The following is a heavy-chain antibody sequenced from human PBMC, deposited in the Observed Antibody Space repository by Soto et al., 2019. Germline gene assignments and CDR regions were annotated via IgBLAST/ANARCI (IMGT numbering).Heavy chain of an antibody. CDR2: ISGSGGST. Sequence: GGSLRLSCAASGFTFSSYAMSWVRQAPGKGLEWVSAISGSGGSTYYADSVKGRFTISRDNSKNTLYLQMNSLRAEDTAVYYCAKEGALIGIAARTGAFDIWGQGTMVTVSS. J-gene: IGHJ3*02. V-gene: IGHV3-23*01. CDR3: AKEGALIGIAARTGAFDI. D-gene: IGHD6-6*01. CDR1: GFTFSSYA.